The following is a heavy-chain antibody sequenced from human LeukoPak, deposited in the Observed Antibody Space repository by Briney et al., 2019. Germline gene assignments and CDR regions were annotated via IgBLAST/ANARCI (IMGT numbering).Heavy chain of an antibody. Sequence: GGSLRVSCAASGFTFSGFAMSWVRRTPGKGLEWVSDISGSGDNTLYADSVKGRFTISRDNSKNTLYVEMNSLRAEDTAIYYCTKMKGPPLPKYNMDVRGQGTTVTV. J-gene: IGHJ6*01. CDR2: ISGSGDNT. V-gene: IGHV3-23*01. D-gene: IGHD1-1*01. CDR1: GFTFSGFA. CDR3: TKMKGPPLPKYNMDV.